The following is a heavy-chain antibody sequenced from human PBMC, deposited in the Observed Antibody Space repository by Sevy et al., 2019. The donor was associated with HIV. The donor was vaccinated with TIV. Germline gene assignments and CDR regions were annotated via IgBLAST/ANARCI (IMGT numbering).Heavy chain of an antibody. CDR3: GGGVGLDR. CDR2: IRPDGSDK. Sequence: GGSLRLSCEASGFTFSPYWMTWVRQAPGKGLEWVANIRPDGSDKYYVDSVKGRFTISRDNAKNSLYLQMNSLRADDPVMYSWGGGVGLDRWGQGALVTVSS. V-gene: IGHV3-7*04. J-gene: IGHJ5*02. D-gene: IGHD1-26*01. CDR1: GFTFSPYW.